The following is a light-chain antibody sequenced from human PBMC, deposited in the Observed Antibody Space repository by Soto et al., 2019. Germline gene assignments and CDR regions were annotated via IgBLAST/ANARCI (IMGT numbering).Light chain of an antibody. CDR2: DVS. V-gene: IGLV2-14*01. Sequence: QSVLTQPASVSGSPGQSITISCTGTSSDVGGYNYVSWYQQHPGKAPKLMIYDVSNRPSGVSNRFSGSKSGNTASLTISGLQAEDEADYYCNSYTSSSTPYVFATGTKLTVL. J-gene: IGLJ1*01. CDR1: SSDVGGYNY. CDR3: NSYTSSSTPYV.